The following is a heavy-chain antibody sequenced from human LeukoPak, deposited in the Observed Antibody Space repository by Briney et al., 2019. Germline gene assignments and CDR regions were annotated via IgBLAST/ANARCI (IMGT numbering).Heavy chain of an antibody. Sequence: EASVKVSCKASGGTFSSYAISWVRQPPGQGLEWMGRIIPILGIANYAQKFQGRVTITADKSTSTAYMELSSLRSEDTPVYYCASTADYGDWFDPWGQGTLVTVSS. V-gene: IGHV1-69*04. CDR2: IIPILGIA. CDR1: GGTFSSYA. CDR3: ASTADYGDWFDP. J-gene: IGHJ5*02. D-gene: IGHD4-17*01.